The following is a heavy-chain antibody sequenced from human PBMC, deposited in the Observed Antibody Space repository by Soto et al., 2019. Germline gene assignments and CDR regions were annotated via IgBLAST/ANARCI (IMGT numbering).Heavy chain of an antibody. V-gene: IGHV1-69*13. CDR2: IIPIFGTA. CDR3: ARSSGSSTSSDYYYYYGMDV. CDR1: GGTFSSYA. Sequence: SVKVSCKASGGTFSSYAISWVRQAPGQGLEWMGGIIPIFGTADYAQKFQGRVTITADESTRTAYMELSSLRSEDTAVYYCARSSGSSTSSDYYYYYGMDVWGQGTTVTVSS. J-gene: IGHJ6*02. D-gene: IGHD2-2*01.